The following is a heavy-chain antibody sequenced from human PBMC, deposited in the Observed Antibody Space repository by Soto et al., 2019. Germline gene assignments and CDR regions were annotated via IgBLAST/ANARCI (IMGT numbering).Heavy chain of an antibody. Sequence: EVQLLESGGGLVQPGGSLRLSCAASGFTFSSYAMRWVRQAPVKGLEWVSAISGSGDSTYYADSVKGRFTISRDNSKNTRYLQMNGRRAEDTAVYYCARRGSGSDYDDWGQGTLVTVSS. J-gene: IGHJ4*02. CDR1: GFTFSSYA. V-gene: IGHV3-23*01. D-gene: IGHD1-26*01. CDR3: ARRGSGSDYDD. CDR2: ISGSGDST.